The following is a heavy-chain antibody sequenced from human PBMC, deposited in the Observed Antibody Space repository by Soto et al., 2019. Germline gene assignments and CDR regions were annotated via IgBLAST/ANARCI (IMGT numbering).Heavy chain of an antibody. CDR3: AKEIAAPPPVTGGMDV. CDR2: ISYDGSNK. Sequence: QVQLVESGGGVVQPGRSLRLSCAASGFTFSSYGMHWVRQAPGKGLEWVAVISYDGSNKYYADSVKGRFTISRDNSKNTLYLQMNSLRAEDTAVYYCAKEIAAPPPVTGGMDVWGQGTTVTVSS. V-gene: IGHV3-30*18. J-gene: IGHJ6*02. D-gene: IGHD6-6*01. CDR1: GFTFSSYG.